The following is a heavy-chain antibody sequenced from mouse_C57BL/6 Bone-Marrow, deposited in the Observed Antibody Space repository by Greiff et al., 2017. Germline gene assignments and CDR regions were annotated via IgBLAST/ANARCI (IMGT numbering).Heavy chain of an antibody. CDR1: GYTFTDYY. CDR2: IYPGSGNT. Sequence: QVHVKQSGAELVRPGASVKLSCKASGYTFTDYYINWVKQRPGQGLEWIARIYPGSGNTYYNEKFKGKATLTAEKSSSTAYMQLSSLTSEDSAVYFCARGGLGLYYFDYWGQGTTLTVSS. D-gene: IGHD4-1*01. J-gene: IGHJ2*01. V-gene: IGHV1-76*01. CDR3: ARGGLGLYYFDY.